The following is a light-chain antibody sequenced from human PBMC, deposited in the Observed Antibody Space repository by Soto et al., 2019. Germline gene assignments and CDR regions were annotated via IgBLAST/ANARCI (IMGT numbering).Light chain of an antibody. CDR1: SSDIGAYIY. CDR2: EVS. CDR3: SSYAGSKNFV. J-gene: IGLJ1*01. V-gene: IGLV2-8*01. Sequence: QSVLTQPPSASGSPGQSVTISCTGTSSDIGAYIYVSWYQQHPGKAPKLMISEVSRRPSGVPERFYGSKSGNKASLTVSGLQADDEAHYYCSSYAGSKNFVFGTGTKVTVL.